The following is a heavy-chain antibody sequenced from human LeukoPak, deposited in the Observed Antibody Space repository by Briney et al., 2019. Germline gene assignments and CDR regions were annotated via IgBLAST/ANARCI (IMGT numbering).Heavy chain of an antibody. V-gene: IGHV3-66*01. CDR1: GFTVSSNY. J-gene: IGHJ6*02. CDR3: ARTLYYYSVMDV. CDR2: IFSGGST. Sequence: GGSLRLSCAASGFTVSSNYMSWVRQAPGKGLEWVSVIFSGGSTNYADSVKGRFSIPRDNSKNTVYLQMNSLRAEDTAVYYCARTLYYYSVMDVWGQGTTVTVSS.